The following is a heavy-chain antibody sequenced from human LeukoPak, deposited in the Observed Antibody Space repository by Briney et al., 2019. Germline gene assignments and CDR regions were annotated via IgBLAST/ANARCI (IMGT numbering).Heavy chain of an antibody. J-gene: IGHJ4*02. CDR2: INPNSGGT. CDR3: ARDGMGVVGDYVLDY. Sequence: ASVKVSCKASGYTFTGYYMHWVRQAPGQGLEWMGWINPNSGGTNYAQKFQDRVTMTRDTSISTVYMEVSRLRSDDTAVYYCARDGMGVVGDYVLDYWGQGTLVTVSS. CDR1: GYTFTGYY. D-gene: IGHD1-26*01. V-gene: IGHV1-2*02.